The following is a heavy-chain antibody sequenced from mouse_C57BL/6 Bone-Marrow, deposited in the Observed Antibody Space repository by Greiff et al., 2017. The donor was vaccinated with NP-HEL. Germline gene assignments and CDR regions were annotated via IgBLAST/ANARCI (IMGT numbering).Heavy chain of an antibody. J-gene: IGHJ3*01. CDR3: ARGDYGSVFAY. CDR2: FSNLAYSI. Sequence: EVKLMESGGGLVQPGGSLKPSCAASGFTFSDYGMAWVRQAPRKGPEGVALFSNLAYSIYYADTVTGRFTIARENAKNTLYLEMSSLRSEDTAMYYCARGDYGSVFAYWGQGTLVTVSA. V-gene: IGHV5-15*01. D-gene: IGHD1-1*01. CDR1: GFTFSDYG.